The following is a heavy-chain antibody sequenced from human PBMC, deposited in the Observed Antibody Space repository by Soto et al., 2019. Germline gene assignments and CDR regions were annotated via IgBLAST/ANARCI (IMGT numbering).Heavy chain of an antibody. Sequence: SETLSLTCAVYGGSFNGYYWTWVRQTPGKGLEWIGEIHHSGRNNYNPSLKSRVSISADKSKTQLSLNLTSGTAADTAVYYCARGECSSNYCFTRWALDIWGQGTVVTVSS. D-gene: IGHD2-2*01. CDR1: GGSFNGYY. CDR3: ARGECSSNYCFTRWALDI. V-gene: IGHV4-34*01. CDR2: IHHSGRN. J-gene: IGHJ3*02.